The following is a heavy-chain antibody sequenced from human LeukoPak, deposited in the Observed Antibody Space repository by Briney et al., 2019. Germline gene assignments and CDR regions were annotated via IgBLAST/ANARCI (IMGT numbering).Heavy chain of an antibody. Sequence: ASVKVSCKTSGYSFTDYYMHWVRQAPGQGLEWMGWINPNSGGTSSAQKYQGRVTMTRDTSITTVCMEVSWLTSDDTAIYYCARADRLHGGPYLIGPWGQGTLVTVSS. J-gene: IGHJ5*02. D-gene: IGHD2-21*01. CDR2: INPNSGGT. CDR3: ARADRLHGGPYLIGP. CDR1: GYSFTDYY. V-gene: IGHV1-2*02.